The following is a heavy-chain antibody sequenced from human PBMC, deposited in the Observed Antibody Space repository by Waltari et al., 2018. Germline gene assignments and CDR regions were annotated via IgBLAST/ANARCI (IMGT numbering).Heavy chain of an antibody. CDR3: AAPSGGSCYSGWFDP. Sequence: QVQLQQWGAGLLKPSETLSLTCAVYGGSFSGYYWSWIRQPPGKGLEWIGEINHRGSTNYNPSLKSRVTISVDTSKNQFSLKLSSVTAADTAVYYCAAPSGGSCYSGWFDPWGQGTLVTVSS. J-gene: IGHJ5*02. V-gene: IGHV4-34*01. CDR2: INHRGST. D-gene: IGHD2-15*01. CDR1: GGSFSGYY.